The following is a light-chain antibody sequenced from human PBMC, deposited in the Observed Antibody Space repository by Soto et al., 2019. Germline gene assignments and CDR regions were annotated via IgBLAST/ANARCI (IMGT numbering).Light chain of an antibody. CDR3: SSYPGSNNFV. Sequence: QSALTQPPSASGSPGQSVTISCTGNSSDVGGYDYVSWYQQHPGKAPKLMIYEVTKRPSGVPDRFSGSKSGNTASLTVSGLQAEDEADYYCSSYPGSNNFVFLTGTKVTGL. V-gene: IGLV2-8*01. J-gene: IGLJ1*01. CDR2: EVT. CDR1: SSDVGGYDY.